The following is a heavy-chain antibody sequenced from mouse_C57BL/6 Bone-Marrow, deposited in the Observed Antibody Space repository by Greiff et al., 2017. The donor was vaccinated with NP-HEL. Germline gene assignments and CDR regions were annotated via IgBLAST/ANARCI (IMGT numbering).Heavy chain of an antibody. CDR1: GFSLSTSNMG. Sequence: QVTLKVSGPGILQPSQTLSLTCSFSGFSLSTSNMGIGWIRQPSGKGLEWLVHIWWNDDKYYNPSLKSRPTISKDTSNNQVFLKMTSVDTADTATDYCAQIELLDGFAYWGQGTLVTVSA. CDR3: AQIELLDGFAY. CDR2: IWWNDDK. J-gene: IGHJ3*01. V-gene: IGHV8-5*01.